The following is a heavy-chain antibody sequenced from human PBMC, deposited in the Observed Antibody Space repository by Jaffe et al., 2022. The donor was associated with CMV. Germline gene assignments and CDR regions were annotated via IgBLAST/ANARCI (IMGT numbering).Heavy chain of an antibody. D-gene: IGHD1-26*01. J-gene: IGHJ1*01. Sequence: QITLKESGPTLVKPTQTLTLTCTFSGFSLSTSGVGVGWIRQPPGKALEWLALIYWNDDKRYSPSLKSRLTITKDTSKNQVVLTMTNMDPVDTATYYCAQIASGSYPYAEYFQHWGQGTLVTVSS. CDR3: AQIASGSYPYAEYFQH. V-gene: IGHV2-5*01. CDR1: GFSLSTSGVG. CDR2: IYWNDDK.